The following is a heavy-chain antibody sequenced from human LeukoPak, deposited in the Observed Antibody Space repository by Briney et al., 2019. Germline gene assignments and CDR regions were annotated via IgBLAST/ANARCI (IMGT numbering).Heavy chain of an antibody. Sequence: GGSLRLSCAASGFTVSNNYISWVRHAPGKGLEWVSVIYSGGSTKYADSVKARFTISRDNSKNTVYLQMNSLRADDTAVYYCARATLDNWGQGTLVTVSS. CDR2: IYSGGST. V-gene: IGHV3-53*01. CDR1: GFTVSNNY. J-gene: IGHJ4*02. CDR3: ARATLDN.